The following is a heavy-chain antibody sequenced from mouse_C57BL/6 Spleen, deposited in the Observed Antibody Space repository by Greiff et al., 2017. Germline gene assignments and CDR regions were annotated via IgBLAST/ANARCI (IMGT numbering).Heavy chain of an antibody. J-gene: IGHJ1*03. CDR1: GYTFTSYW. CDR2: IDPSDSYN. Sequence: VQLQQPGAELVKPGASVKLSCKASGYTFTSYWMQWVKQRPGQGLEWIGEIDPSDSYNNYNQKVKGKATLPVDTSSSTAYMQLSSLPSEDSAFYYCARGRFPWYFDVWGTGTTVTVSS. V-gene: IGHV1-50*01. CDR3: ARGRFPWYFDV.